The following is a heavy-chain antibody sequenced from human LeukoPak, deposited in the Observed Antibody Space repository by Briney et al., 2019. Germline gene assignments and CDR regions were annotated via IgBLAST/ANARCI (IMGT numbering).Heavy chain of an antibody. Sequence: GGSLRLSCAASGFTFSSYGMHWVRQAPGKGLEWVAVISYDGSNKYYADSVKGRFTISRDNSKNTLYLQMNSLRAEDTAVYYCAKVALNRTPCYFDYWGQGTLVTVSS. J-gene: IGHJ4*02. CDR2: ISYDGSNK. V-gene: IGHV3-30*18. CDR3: AKVALNRTPCYFDY. CDR1: GFTFSSYG. D-gene: IGHD1-14*01.